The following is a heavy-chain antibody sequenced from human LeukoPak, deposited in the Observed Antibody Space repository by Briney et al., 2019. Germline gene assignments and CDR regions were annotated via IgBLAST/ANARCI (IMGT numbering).Heavy chain of an antibody. D-gene: IGHD6-13*01. J-gene: IGHJ6*02. CDR1: GYTFTGYY. CDR2: INPNSGGT. Sequence: ASVKVSCKASGYTFTGYYMHWVRQAPGQGLEWMGWINPNSGGTNYAQKFQGRVTMTRDTSISTAYMELSRLRSDDTAVYYCARGPLPLAAGGGIRMDVWGQGTTVTVSS. CDR3: ARGPLPLAAGGGIRMDV. V-gene: IGHV1-2*02.